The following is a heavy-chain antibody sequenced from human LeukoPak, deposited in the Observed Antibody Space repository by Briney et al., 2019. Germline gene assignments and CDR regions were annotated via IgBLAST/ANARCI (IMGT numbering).Heavy chain of an antibody. CDR2: ISSSGSTI. V-gene: IGHV3-48*03. CDR1: GFTFSSYE. CDR3: ASGLEDYYYYMDV. Sequence: PGGSLRLSCAASGFTFSSYEMNWVRQAPGKGLEWVSYISSSGSTIYYADSVKGRFTISRDNAKNSLYLQMNSLRAEDTAVYYCASGLEDYYYYMDVWGKGTTVTVSS. D-gene: IGHD3-22*01. J-gene: IGHJ6*03.